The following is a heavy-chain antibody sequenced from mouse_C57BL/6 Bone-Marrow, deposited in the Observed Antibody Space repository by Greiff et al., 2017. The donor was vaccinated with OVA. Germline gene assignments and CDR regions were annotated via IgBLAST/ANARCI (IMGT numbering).Heavy chain of an antibody. J-gene: IGHJ2*01. V-gene: IGHV5-4*01. D-gene: IGHD4-1*01. CDR3: ARDWDDY. CDR2: ISDGGSYT. Sequence: VQLKESGGGLVKPGGSLKLSCAASGFTFSSYAMSWVRQTPEKRLEWVATISDGGSYTYYPDNVKGRFTSSRDNAKNNLYLQMSHLKSEDTAMYYCARDWDDYWGQGTTLTVSS. CDR1: GFTFSSYA.